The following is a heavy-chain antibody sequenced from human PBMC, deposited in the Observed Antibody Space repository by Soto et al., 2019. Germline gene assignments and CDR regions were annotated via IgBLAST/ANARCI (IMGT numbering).Heavy chain of an antibody. CDR3: ARDRTYYDILTGYFSQHADAFDI. Sequence: SETLSLTCTVSGGSIRSYYWSWVRQPPGKGLEWIGEIYHSGSTNYNPSLKSRVTISVDKSKNQFSLKLSSVTAADTAVYYCARDRTYYDILTGYFSQHADAFDIWGQGTMVTVSS. CDR1: GGSIRSYY. CDR2: IYHSGST. D-gene: IGHD3-9*01. V-gene: IGHV4-4*02. J-gene: IGHJ3*02.